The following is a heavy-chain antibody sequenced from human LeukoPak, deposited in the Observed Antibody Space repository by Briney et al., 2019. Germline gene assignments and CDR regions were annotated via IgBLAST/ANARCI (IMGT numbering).Heavy chain of an antibody. CDR3: AKDPLGRHIVATITGCFDY. V-gene: IGHV1-18*01. CDR2: ISPYSGNT. J-gene: IGHJ4*02. D-gene: IGHD5-12*01. Sequence: GASVKVSCKASGYTFTSYGISWVRQAPGQGLEWMGWISPYSGNTDYAQKLQGRVTMTTDTSTSTAYMDLRSLRAEDTAVYYCAKDPLGRHIVATITGCFDYWGQGTLVTVSS. CDR1: GYTFTSYG.